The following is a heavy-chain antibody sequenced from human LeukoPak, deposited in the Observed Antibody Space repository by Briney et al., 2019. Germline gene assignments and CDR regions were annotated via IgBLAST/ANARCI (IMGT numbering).Heavy chain of an antibody. Sequence: GGSLRLSCVASGFTFSSYGMNWVRQAPGKGLEWISYISGGSSTIYYADSVKGRFTISRDNAKNSLCLQMNSLRAEDTAVYYCARVQLRYFDSSDPYDYWGQGTLVTVSS. CDR2: ISGGSSTI. D-gene: IGHD3-9*01. CDR1: GFTFSSYG. V-gene: IGHV3-48*01. J-gene: IGHJ4*02. CDR3: ARVQLRYFDSSDPYDY.